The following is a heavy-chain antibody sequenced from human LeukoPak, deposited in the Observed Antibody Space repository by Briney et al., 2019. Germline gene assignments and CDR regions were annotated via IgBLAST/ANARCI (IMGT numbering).Heavy chain of an antibody. Sequence: GGSLRLSCVAPGFTFSSDWMDWVRQVPGKGLVWVSRLNPDGSSTNYADSVRGRFTISRDNAKNTLYLQMNSLRAEDTAVYYCARPLGLGWFDPWGQGTPVTVSS. V-gene: IGHV3-74*01. J-gene: IGHJ5*02. CDR3: ARPLGLGWFDP. CDR1: GFTFSSDW. CDR2: LNPDGSST.